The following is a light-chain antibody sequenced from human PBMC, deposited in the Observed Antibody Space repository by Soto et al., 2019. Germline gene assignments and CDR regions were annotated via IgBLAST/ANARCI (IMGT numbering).Light chain of an antibody. V-gene: IGLV2-11*01. Sequence: SVVTQPPSVFGAPGQSVTLSPPGPTNDVDSSNYVSWYQQHPGKAPKLMIYDVSERPSGVPDRFSGSKSGSTASLTISGLQAEDEADYYCCSYATTFYVFGSGTKVTV. CDR1: TNDVDSSNY. CDR2: DVS. CDR3: CSYATTFYV. J-gene: IGLJ1*01.